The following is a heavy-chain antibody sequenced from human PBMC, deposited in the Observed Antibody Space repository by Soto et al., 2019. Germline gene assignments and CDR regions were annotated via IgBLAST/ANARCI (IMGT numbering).Heavy chain of an antibody. CDR2: ISSSSSTI. V-gene: IGHV3-11*04. Sequence: GGSLRLSCAASGFTFSDYYMSWIRQAPGKGLEWVSYISSSSSTIYYADSVKGRFTISRDNAKNSLYLQMNSLRAEDTAVYYCARDPSRGSEWARYLDLWGRGTLVTVSS. D-gene: IGHD1-26*01. J-gene: IGHJ2*01. CDR1: GFTFSDYY. CDR3: ARDPSRGSEWARYLDL.